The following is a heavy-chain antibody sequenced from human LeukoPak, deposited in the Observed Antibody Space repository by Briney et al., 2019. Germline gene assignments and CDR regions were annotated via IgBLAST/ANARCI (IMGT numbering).Heavy chain of an antibody. CDR2: INHSGST. CDR3: ARTSGRWLVHHY. Sequence: PSETLSLTCAVYGGSFSGYYWSWIRQPPGKGLEWIGEINHSGSTNYNPSLKSRVTISVDTSKNQFSLKLSSLTAADTAVYYCARTSGRWLVHHYWGQGTLVTVSS. CDR1: GGSFSGYY. V-gene: IGHV4-34*01. J-gene: IGHJ4*02. D-gene: IGHD6-19*01.